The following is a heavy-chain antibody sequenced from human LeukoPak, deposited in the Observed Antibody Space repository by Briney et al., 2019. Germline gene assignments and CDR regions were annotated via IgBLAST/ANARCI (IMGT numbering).Heavy chain of an antibody. J-gene: IGHJ4*02. V-gene: IGHV3-7*01. D-gene: IGHD1-1*01. CDR2: IKQDGGEK. CDR1: GFTFSSYW. CDR3: ARHRLQLERRGLDY. Sequence: GGSLRLSCAASGFTFSSYWMHWVRQAPGKGLEWVANIKQDGGEKYYVDSVKGRFTISRDNAKNSLYLQMNSLRAEDTAVYYCARHRLQLERRGLDYWGQGTLVTVSS.